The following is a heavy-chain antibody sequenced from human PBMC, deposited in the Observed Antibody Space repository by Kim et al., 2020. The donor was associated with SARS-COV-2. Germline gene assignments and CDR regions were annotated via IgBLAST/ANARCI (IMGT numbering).Heavy chain of an antibody. CDR2: IIPIFGTA. D-gene: IGHD1-7*01. Sequence: SVKVSCKASGGTFSSYAISWVRQAPGQGLEWMGGIIPIFGTANYAQKFQGRVTITADESTSTAYMELSSLRSEDTAVYYCAREQLELRGLIDYWGQGTLVTVSS. V-gene: IGHV1-69*13. J-gene: IGHJ4*02. CDR3: AREQLELRGLIDY. CDR1: GGTFSSYA.